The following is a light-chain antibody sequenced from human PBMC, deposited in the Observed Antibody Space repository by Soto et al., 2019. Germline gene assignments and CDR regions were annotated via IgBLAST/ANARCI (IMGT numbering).Light chain of an antibody. J-gene: IGKJ4*01. CDR3: QQYNNCPRT. V-gene: IGKV3-15*01. CDR1: QSVSSN. CDR2: GAS. Sequence: EIVMTQSPATLSVSPGERATLSCRASQSVSSNLAWYQQKPGQAPRLLIYGASTRATGIPARFSGSGSGTEFTLTISSLPAEDFAVYYCQQYNNCPRTFGGGTKVEIK.